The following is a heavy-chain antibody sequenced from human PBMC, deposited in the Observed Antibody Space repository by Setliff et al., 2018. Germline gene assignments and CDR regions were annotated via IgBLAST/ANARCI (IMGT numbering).Heavy chain of an antibody. Sequence: ETLSLTCTVSGGSISSGGYYWSWVRQAPGKGLEWVSVIYSGGSSTYYADSVKGRFTISRDNSKNTLYLQMNSLRPEDTAVYYCARTCSGSGCYAGLESWGQGTPVTVSS. CDR1: GGSISSGGYY. V-gene: IGHV3-23*03. CDR2: IYSGGSST. D-gene: IGHD2-15*01. J-gene: IGHJ4*02. CDR3: ARTCSGSGCYAGLES.